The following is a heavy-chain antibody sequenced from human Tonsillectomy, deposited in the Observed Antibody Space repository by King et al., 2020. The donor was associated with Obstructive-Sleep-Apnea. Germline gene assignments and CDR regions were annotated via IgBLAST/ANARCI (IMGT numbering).Heavy chain of an antibody. CDR3: SRGGGGSMWFQWYFDH. CDR1: GFTFSSYD. D-gene: IGHD2-21*01. J-gene: IGHJ2*01. CDR2: IGTAGDP. V-gene: IGHV3-13*05. Sequence: IQLVQSGGGLVQPGGSLRLSCAASGFTFSSYDMHWVRQATGKGLEWVSAIGTAGDPYSPGSVKGRFTISRENAKNSLYLQMNSLRAGDTAVYYCSRGGGGSMWFQWYFDHWGRGTLVTVSS.